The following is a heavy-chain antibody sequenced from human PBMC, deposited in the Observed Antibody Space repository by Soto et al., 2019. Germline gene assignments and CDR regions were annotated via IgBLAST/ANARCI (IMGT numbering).Heavy chain of an antibody. CDR1: GYSFSNYW. CDR2: SYPGDSDT. CDR3: ARRVKDSGYDRLDS. V-gene: IGHV5-51*03. D-gene: IGHD5-12*01. J-gene: IGHJ4*02. Sequence: EVQLVQSGAEVKKPGESLKISCKGSGYSFSNYWIGWVRQMPGKGLEWMGISYPGDSDTRYSPSFQGQVTISADKSISTAYLQWSSLKASDTAIYYCARRVKDSGYDRLDSWGQGTLVTVSS.